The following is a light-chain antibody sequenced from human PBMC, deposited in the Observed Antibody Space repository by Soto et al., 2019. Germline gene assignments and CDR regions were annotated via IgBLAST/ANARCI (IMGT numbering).Light chain of an antibody. Sequence: DLQMTQSPSSVSASVGDRVTITCRASQDISTWVAWYQQKPGKAPKLLISAASTLQSGVPRRFSGSGSGTDFTLIISSLQPEEFATDFCQQGDSFPFTFGGGTKVQIK. CDR1: QDISTW. J-gene: IGKJ4*01. V-gene: IGKV1-12*01. CDR2: AAS. CDR3: QQGDSFPFT.